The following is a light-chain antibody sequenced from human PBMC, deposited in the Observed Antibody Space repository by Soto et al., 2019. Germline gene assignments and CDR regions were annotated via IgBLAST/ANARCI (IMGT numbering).Light chain of an antibody. J-gene: IGKJ1*01. Sequence: DIQMTQSPSAVSASVGDRVTITCRASQTIDSWLAWYQQRPGKPPNLLIYKASTLASGVPSRFSGSGSGTEFTLTINSLQPDDFATYYCQQSYSTPPTFGQRTKVDIK. V-gene: IGKV1-5*03. CDR3: QQSYSTPPT. CDR2: KAS. CDR1: QTIDSW.